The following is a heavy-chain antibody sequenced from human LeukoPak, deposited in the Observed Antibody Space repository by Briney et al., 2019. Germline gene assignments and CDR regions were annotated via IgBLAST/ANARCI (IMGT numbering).Heavy chain of an antibody. CDR2: ISGSGGST. Sequence: PGGSLRLSCAASGFTFSSYAMSWARQAPGKGLEWVSAISGSGGSTYYADSVKGRFTISRDNSKNTLYLQMNSLRAEDTAVYYCAKWSRTIVVVTAIKSWGQGTLVTVSS. J-gene: IGHJ4*02. CDR1: GFTFSSYA. CDR3: AKWSRTIVVVTAIKS. V-gene: IGHV3-23*01. D-gene: IGHD2-21*02.